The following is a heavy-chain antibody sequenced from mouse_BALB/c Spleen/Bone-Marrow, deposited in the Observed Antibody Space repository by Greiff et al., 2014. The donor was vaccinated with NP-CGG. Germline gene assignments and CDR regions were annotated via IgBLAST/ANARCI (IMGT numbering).Heavy chain of an antibody. Sequence: EVKLVESGPELVKPGASVKISCKASGYTFTDYNMHWVKQSHGKSLEWIGYIYPYNGGTGYNQKFKSKATLTVDNSSSTAYMELRSLTSEDSAVYYGARSKGGNYYAMDDWGQGTSVTVSS. CDR3: ARSKGGNYYAMDD. D-gene: IGHD1-1*02. CDR1: GYTFTDYN. J-gene: IGHJ4*01. V-gene: IGHV1S29*02. CDR2: IYPYNGGT.